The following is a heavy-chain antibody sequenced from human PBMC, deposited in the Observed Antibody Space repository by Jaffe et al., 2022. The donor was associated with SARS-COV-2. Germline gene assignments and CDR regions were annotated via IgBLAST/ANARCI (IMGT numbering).Heavy chain of an antibody. Sequence: QVQLQESGPGLVKPSETLSLTCTVSGGSVSSGSYYWSWIRQPPGKGLEWIGYIYYSGSTNYNPSLKSRVTISVDTSKNQFSLKLSSVTAADTAVYYCARAGYGDYEARYYYMDVWGKGTTVTVSS. CDR3: ARAGYGDYEARYYYMDV. V-gene: IGHV4-61*01. D-gene: IGHD4-17*01. J-gene: IGHJ6*03. CDR1: GGSVSSGSYY. CDR2: IYYSGST.